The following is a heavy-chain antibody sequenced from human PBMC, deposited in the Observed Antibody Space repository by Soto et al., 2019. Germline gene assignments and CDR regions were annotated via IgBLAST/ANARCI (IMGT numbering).Heavy chain of an antibody. J-gene: IGHJ6*02. CDR2: IIRDGSST. D-gene: IGHD6-13*01. CDR1: GVTFSSYW. V-gene: IGHV3-74*01. Sequence: GGSMGLSCASCGVTFSSYWMHWVRKAPGKGLVWISRIIRDGSSTNYADSVKGRFTISRDNAKNTLYLEINSLRAEDTAVYFCGRGGLGIYGMDIWGQGTTVTVSS. CDR3: GRGGLGIYGMDI.